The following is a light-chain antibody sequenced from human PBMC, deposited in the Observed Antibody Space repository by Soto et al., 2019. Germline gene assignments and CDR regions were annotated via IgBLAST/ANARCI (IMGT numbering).Light chain of an antibody. J-gene: IGLJ1*01. CDR3: SSYTSSSTQV. Sequence: QSALTQPASVSGSPGQSITISCTGTSSDVGGYNYVSWYQQHPGKAPELMIYEVCNRPSGVSNRFSGSKSGNTASLTISGPQAEDEADYYCSSYTSSSTQVFGTGTKLTVL. CDR1: SSDVGGYNY. V-gene: IGLV2-14*01. CDR2: EVC.